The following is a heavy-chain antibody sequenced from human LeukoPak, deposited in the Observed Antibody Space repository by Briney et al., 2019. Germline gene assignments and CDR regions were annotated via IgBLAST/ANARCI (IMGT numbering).Heavy chain of an antibody. V-gene: IGHV1-2*02. CDR3: ARGRGYDSSGYYGV. J-gene: IGHJ4*02. D-gene: IGHD3-22*01. Sequence: GASVKVSCKASGYTFTGYYMHWVRQAPGQGLEWMGWINPNSGGTNYAQKFQGRVTMTRDTSISTAYMELSRLRSDDTAVYYCARGRGYDSSGYYGVWSQGTLVTVSS. CDR1: GYTFTGYY. CDR2: INPNSGGT.